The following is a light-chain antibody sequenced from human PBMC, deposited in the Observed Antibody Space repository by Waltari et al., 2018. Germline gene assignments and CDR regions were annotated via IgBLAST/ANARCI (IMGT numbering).Light chain of an antibody. CDR2: DVS. V-gene: IGLV2-14*01. CDR3: SAYTSGSSVV. Sequence: QSALTQPASVSGSPGQSITISCTGTSSDVGGYNYVSWYQQHPGKAPKLMIYDVSKRPSGVSNRFSGSKSGDTASLTISGLQAEGEADYYCSAYTSGSSVVVGGGTKLTVL. J-gene: IGLJ2*01. CDR1: SSDVGGYNY.